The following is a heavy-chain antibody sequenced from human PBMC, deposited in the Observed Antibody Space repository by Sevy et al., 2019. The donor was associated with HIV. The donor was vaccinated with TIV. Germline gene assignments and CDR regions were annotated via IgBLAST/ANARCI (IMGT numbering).Heavy chain of an antibody. J-gene: IGHJ2*01. V-gene: IGHV1-8*01. Sequence: GESLKISCKASGYTFSNNDINWVRQAPGQGLEWMGWMNPNSGNTGYGQKFQGRVTMTRDTSINTAYMELSSLTSEDTAVYYCARGLSFYYDKSGHWVNWYFDLWGRGTLVTVSS. CDR3: ARGLSFYYDKSGHWVNWYFDL. D-gene: IGHD3-22*01. CDR1: GYTFSNND. CDR2: MNPNSGNT.